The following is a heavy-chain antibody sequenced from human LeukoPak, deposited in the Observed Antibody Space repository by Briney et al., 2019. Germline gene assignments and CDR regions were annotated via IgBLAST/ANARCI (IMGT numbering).Heavy chain of an antibody. Sequence: PSETLSLTCAVYGGSFSGYYWSWIRQPPGKGLEWIGEINHSGSTNYNPSLKSRVPISVDTSKNQFSLKLSSVTAADTAVYYCARAVVVTAGSYYYYYYMDVWGKGTTVTVSS. V-gene: IGHV4-34*01. D-gene: IGHD2-21*02. CDR2: INHSGST. CDR1: GGSFSGYY. CDR3: ARAVVVTAGSYYYYYYMDV. J-gene: IGHJ6*03.